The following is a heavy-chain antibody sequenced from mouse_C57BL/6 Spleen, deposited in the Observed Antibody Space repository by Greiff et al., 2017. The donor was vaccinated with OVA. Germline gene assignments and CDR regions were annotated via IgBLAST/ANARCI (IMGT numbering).Heavy chain of an antibody. J-gene: IGHJ2*01. V-gene: IGHV1-64*01. D-gene: IGHD3-2*02. CDR3: ARWDSGAGY. CDR2: IHPNSGST. CDR1: GYTFTSYW. Sequence: QVQLQQPGAELVKPGASVKLSCKASGYTFTSYWMHWVKQRPGQGLEWIGMIHPNSGSTNYNEKFKSMATLTVDKSSSTAYMQRSSLTSEDSAVYSSARWDSGAGYWGQGTTLTVSS.